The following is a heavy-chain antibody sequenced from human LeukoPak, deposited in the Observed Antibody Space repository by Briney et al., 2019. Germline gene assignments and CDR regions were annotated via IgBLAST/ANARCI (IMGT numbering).Heavy chain of an antibody. J-gene: IGHJ5*02. D-gene: IGHD2-15*01. CDR1: GFTLSNFG. CDR2: LSYDGATI. CDR3: AKGGSWSGAA. Sequence: PGRSLRLSCAASGFTLSNFGRHWVRQPPGKGLEWVAVLSYDGATIPSAVYAKGRFTLSRANSPSTLYLRLMRLRPEITAVYYCAKGGSWSGAAWGQGTPVTV. V-gene: IGHV3-30*18.